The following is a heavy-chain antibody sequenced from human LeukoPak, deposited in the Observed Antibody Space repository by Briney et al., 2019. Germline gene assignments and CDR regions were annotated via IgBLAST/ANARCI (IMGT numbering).Heavy chain of an antibody. Sequence: PSETLSLTCTVSGGSINNYFWSWIRQPPGKGLEWIGYIHNTGSSNYNPSLKSRATSSVDTSEKQLSLRLNSVTAADTAVYYCASLGGYYESSNSSQLETFDIWGQGTMVTVSS. CDR3: ASLGGYYESSNSSQLETFDI. CDR2: IHNTGSS. V-gene: IGHV4-59*01. CDR1: GGSINNYF. J-gene: IGHJ3*02. D-gene: IGHD3-22*01.